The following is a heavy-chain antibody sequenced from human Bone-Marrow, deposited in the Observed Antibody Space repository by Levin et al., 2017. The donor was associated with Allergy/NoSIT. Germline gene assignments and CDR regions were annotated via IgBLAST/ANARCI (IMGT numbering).Heavy chain of an antibody. Sequence: HPGGSLRLSCAASGFTFDDYAMHWVRQAPGKGLEWVSGISWNSGSIGYADSVKGRFTISRDNAKNSLYLQMNSLRAADTALYYCGKELSSAGNYDYYGMDVWGRGTTVTVSS. D-gene: IGHD6-6*01. CDR3: GKELSSAGNYDYYGMDV. CDR1: GFTFDDYA. CDR2: ISWNSGSI. V-gene: IGHV3-9*01. J-gene: IGHJ6*02.